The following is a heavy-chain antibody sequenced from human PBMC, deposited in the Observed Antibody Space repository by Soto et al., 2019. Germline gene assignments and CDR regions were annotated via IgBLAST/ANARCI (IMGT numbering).Heavy chain of an antibody. V-gene: IGHV3-30-3*01. CDR3: AREIDCSSATCYNAFDV. D-gene: IGHD2-2*02. CDR1: GFTFGTYT. J-gene: IGHJ3*01. CDR2: VSFDGRNS. Sequence: PGGSLRLSCAASGFTFGTYTRHWVRQAPGKGLQCVAVVSFDGRNSFYADSVKGRFTISRDNFRNTLYLQMNSLRTEDTAVYYCAREIDCSSATCYNAFDVWGQGTLVTVSS.